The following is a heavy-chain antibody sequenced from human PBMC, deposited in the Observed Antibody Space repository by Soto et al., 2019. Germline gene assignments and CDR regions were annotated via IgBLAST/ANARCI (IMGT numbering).Heavy chain of an antibody. J-gene: IGHJ3*02. CDR3: ARATVGATLYDAFDI. V-gene: IGHV3-21*04. CDR2: IRSSSSYI. CDR1: GFTFSSYS. Sequence: GGSLRLSCAASGFTFSSYSMNWVRQAPGKGLEWVSFIRSSSSYIYYADSVKGRFTISRDNAKNSMYLQMNSLRAEDTAVYYCARATVGATLYDAFDIWGQGTMVTVSS. D-gene: IGHD1-26*01.